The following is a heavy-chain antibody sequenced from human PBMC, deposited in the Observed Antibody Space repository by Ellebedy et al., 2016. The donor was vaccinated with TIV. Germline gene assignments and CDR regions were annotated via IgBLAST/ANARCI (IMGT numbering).Heavy chain of an antibody. Sequence: MPSETLSLTCAVYGGSFSGYYWSWIRQPPGKGLEWIGEINHSGSTKDNPSLKSRVTISVDTSKHQFSLKLSSVTAADTAVYYCASIAVAGSRQYGFDYWGQGTLVTVSS. D-gene: IGHD6-19*01. J-gene: IGHJ4*02. CDR3: ASIAVAGSRQYGFDY. V-gene: IGHV4-34*01. CDR2: INHSGST. CDR1: GGSFSGYY.